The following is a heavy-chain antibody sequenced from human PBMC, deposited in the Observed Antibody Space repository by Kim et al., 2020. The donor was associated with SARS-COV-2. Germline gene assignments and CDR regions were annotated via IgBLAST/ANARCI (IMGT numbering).Heavy chain of an antibody. D-gene: IGHD3-10*01. CDR2: INPSGGST. CDR1: GYTFTSYY. Sequence: ASVKVSCKASGYTFTSYYMHWVRQAPGQGLEWMGIINPSGGSTSYAQKFQGRVTMTRDTSTSTVYMELSSLRSEDTAVYYCARDQGQLWFGELSPPGWFDPWGQGTLVTVSS. CDR3: ARDQGQLWFGELSPPGWFDP. J-gene: IGHJ5*02. V-gene: IGHV1-46*01.